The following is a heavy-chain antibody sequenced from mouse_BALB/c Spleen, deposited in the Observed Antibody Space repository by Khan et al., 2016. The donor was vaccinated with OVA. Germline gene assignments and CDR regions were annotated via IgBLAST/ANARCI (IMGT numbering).Heavy chain of an antibody. D-gene: IGHD2-1*01. Sequence: QVQLKQSGPELVRPGVSVMISCKGSGYTFTDYAMHWVKQSHAKSLEWIGVISTYYGNTNYNQKFKGKATMTVDKSSSTAYMELARLTSEDSAIYYCALYGNYGYFDYGGQGTTLTVSS. J-gene: IGHJ2*01. CDR3: ALYGNYGYFDY. CDR1: GYTFTDYA. CDR2: ISTYYGNT. V-gene: IGHV1S137*01.